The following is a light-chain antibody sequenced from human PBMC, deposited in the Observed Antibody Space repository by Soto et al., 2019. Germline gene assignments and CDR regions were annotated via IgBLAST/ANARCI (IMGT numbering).Light chain of an antibody. CDR3: QSYDSSLSAFYV. Sequence: QSVLTQPPSVSGAPGQRVTISCTGSGSNIGAGYDVYWYQQLPGTAPKLLIYGNSNRPSGVPDRFSGSKSGTSASLAITGLQAEDEADYYCQSYDSSLSAFYVFGTGTKVTVL. V-gene: IGLV1-40*01. CDR1: GSNIGAGYD. CDR2: GNS. J-gene: IGLJ1*01.